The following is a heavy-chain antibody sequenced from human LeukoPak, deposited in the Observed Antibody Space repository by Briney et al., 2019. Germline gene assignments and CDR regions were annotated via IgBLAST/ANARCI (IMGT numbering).Heavy chain of an antibody. CDR1: GGSISSYY. V-gene: IGHV4-4*07. D-gene: IGHD1-26*01. CDR2: IYTSGST. CDR3: ARDRGVRGGSYGTWFDP. Sequence: SETLSLTCTVSGGSISSYYWSWIRQPAGKGLEWIGRIYTSGSTNYNPSLKSRVTMSVDTSKNQFSLKLSSVTAADAAVYYCARDRGVRGGSYGTWFDPWGQGTLVTVSS. J-gene: IGHJ5*02.